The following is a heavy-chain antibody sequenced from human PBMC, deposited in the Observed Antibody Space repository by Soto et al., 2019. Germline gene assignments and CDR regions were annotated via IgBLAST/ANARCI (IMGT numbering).Heavy chain of an antibody. D-gene: IGHD3-16*02. Sequence: EVQLVESGGGLVQPGGSLRLSCAASGFTFSSYSMNWVRQAPGKGLEWVSYISSSSSTIYYADSVKGRFTISRDNAKNSLYLQMNSLRDEDTAVYYCARALRQTRIMITFGGVIGPFDYWGQGTLVTVSS. CDR3: ARALRQTRIMITFGGVIGPFDY. CDR2: ISSSSSTI. CDR1: GFTFSSYS. J-gene: IGHJ4*02. V-gene: IGHV3-48*02.